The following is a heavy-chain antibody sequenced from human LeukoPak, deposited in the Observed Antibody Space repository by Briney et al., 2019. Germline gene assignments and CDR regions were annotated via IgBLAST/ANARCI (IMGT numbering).Heavy chain of an antibody. D-gene: IGHD6-13*01. V-gene: IGHV1-2*02. CDR2: INPNSGGT. J-gene: IGHJ4*02. CDR3: AREIRIAAAGIQTADY. Sequence: GASVKVSCKASGYTFTGYYMHWVRQAPGQGLEWMGWINPNSGGTNYAQKFQGRVTMTRDTSISTAYMELSRLRSDDTAVYYCAREIRIAAAGIQTADYWGQGTLVTVSS. CDR1: GYTFTGYY.